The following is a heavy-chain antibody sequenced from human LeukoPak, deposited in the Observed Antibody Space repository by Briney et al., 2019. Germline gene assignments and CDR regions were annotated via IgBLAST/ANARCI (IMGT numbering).Heavy chain of an antibody. CDR3: ARGVLRFLEWLSFDY. CDR1: GGSISSGSYY. D-gene: IGHD3-3*01. J-gene: IGHJ4*02. CDR2: IYTSGST. Sequence: SETLSLTCTVSGGSISSGSYYWSWIRQPAGKGLEWIGRIYTSGSTNYNPSLKSRVTISVDTSKNQFSLKLSSVTAADTAVYYCARGVLRFLEWLSFDYWGQGTLVTVSS. V-gene: IGHV4-61*02.